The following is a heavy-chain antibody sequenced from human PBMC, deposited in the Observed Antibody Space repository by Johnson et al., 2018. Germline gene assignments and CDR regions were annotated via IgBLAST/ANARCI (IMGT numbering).Heavy chain of an antibody. J-gene: IGHJ6*03. CDR2: YSGST. CDR1: GGSISGYY. V-gene: IGHV4-59*01. D-gene: IGHD3-9*01. CDR3: ARSPTDVLTGYYYRDV. Sequence: QVQLQESGPGLVKPSETLSLTCTVSGGSISGYYWSWVRQPPGKGLEWIGYSGSTDYNPSLKSRIPISVDRSKSQFSLKLRSVTAADTAVYYCARSPTDVLTGYYYRDVWGKGTTVTVSS.